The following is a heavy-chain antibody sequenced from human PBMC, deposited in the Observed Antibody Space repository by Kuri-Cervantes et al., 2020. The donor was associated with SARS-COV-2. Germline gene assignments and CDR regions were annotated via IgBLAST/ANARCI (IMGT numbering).Heavy chain of an antibody. CDR1: GYTFTSYY. J-gene: IGHJ6*02. Sequence: ASVKVSCKASGYTFTSYYMHWVRQAPGQGLEWMGIINPSGGSTSYAQKFQGRVTMTRDTSTSTVYMELSSLRSEDTAVYYCARDRVDIVVVPAGATGDGMDVWGQGTTVTVSS. CDR3: ARDRVDIVVVPAGATGDGMDV. V-gene: IGHV1-46*01. CDR2: INPSGGST. D-gene: IGHD2-2*03.